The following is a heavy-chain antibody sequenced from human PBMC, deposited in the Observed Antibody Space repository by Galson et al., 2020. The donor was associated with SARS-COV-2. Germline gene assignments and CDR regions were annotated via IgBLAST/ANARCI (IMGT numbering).Heavy chain of an antibody. CDR2: IIPILGIA. J-gene: IGHJ5*02. CDR1: GGTFSSYA. CDR3: ARPLIVGENNWFDP. Sequence: KISCKASGGTFSSYAISWVRQAPGQGLEWMGRIIPILGIANYAQKFQGRVTITADKSTSTAYMELSSLRSEDTAVYYCARPLIVGENNWFDPGGQGTLVTVSS. V-gene: IGHV1-69*04. D-gene: IGHD1-26*01.